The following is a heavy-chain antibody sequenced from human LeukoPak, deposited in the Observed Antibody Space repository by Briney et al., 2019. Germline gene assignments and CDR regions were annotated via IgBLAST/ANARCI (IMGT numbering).Heavy chain of an antibody. CDR3: ARVRRIGSSYYYYYMDV. CDR1: GYTFTGYY. V-gene: IGHV1-2*06. CDR2: INPNSGGT. J-gene: IGHJ6*03. Sequence: GASVKVSCKASGYTFTGYYMHWLRQAPGQGLEWMGRINPNSGGTNYAQKFQGRVTMTRETSISTAYMELSRLRSDDTAVYYCARVRRIGSSYYYYYMDVWGKGTTVTVSS. D-gene: IGHD1-26*01.